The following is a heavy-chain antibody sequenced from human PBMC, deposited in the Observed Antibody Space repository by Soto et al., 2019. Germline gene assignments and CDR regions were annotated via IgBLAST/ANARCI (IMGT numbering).Heavy chain of an antibody. CDR2: INPNSGGT. CDR3: ARSPMVAATTIDY. Sequence: ASVKVSCKASGYTFTGYYMHWVRQAPGQGLEWMGWINPNSGGTNYAQKFQGWVTMTRDTSISTAYMELSRLRSDDTAVYYCARSPMVAATTIDYWGQGTLVTVSS. J-gene: IGHJ4*02. D-gene: IGHD2-15*01. V-gene: IGHV1-2*04. CDR1: GYTFTGYY.